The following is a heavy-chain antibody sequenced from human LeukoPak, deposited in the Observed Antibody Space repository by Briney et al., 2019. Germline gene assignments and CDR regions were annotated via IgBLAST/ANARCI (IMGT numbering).Heavy chain of an antibody. CDR3: ARGLRSSEYFDY. V-gene: IGHV4-61*02. Sequence: SETLSLTCTVSGGSISSGSYYWSWIRQPAGKGLEWIGRIYTSGSTNYNPSLKSRVTISVDTSKNQFSLKLSSVTAADTAVYYCARGLRSSEYFDYWGQGTLVTVSS. CDR1: GGSISSGSYY. D-gene: IGHD6-19*01. J-gene: IGHJ4*02. CDR2: IYTSGST.